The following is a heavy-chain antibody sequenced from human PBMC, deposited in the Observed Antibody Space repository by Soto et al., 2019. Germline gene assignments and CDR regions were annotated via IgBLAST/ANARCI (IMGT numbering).Heavy chain of an antibody. CDR2: ISYDGSNK. CDR1: AFTFSSYG. J-gene: IGHJ4*02. V-gene: IGHV3-30*18. Sequence: QVQLVESGGGVVQPGRSLRLSCAASAFTFSSYGMHWVRQAPGKGLEWVAVISYDGSNKYYADSVKGRFTISRDNSKNTLYLQMNSLRAEDTAVYYCAKDLIYSSGWSTGEFDYWGQGTLVTVSS. D-gene: IGHD6-19*01. CDR3: AKDLIYSSGWSTGEFDY.